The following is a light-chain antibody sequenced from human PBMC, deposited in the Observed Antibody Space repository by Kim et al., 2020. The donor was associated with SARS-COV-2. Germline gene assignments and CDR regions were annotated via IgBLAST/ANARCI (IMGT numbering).Light chain of an antibody. J-gene: IGLJ2*01. Sequence: SYELTQPPSVSVAPGQTARITCGGDNIDSRSVYWYQQKTGQAPILVIYYDTDRPSGIPERFSGTNSGNTATLTISRVEAGDEADYYCQVWDRSSDHVVFG. CDR1: NIDSRS. CDR2: YDT. V-gene: IGLV3-21*04. CDR3: QVWDRSSDHVV.